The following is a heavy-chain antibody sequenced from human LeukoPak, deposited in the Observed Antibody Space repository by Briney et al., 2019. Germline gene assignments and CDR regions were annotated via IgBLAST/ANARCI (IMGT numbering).Heavy chain of an antibody. D-gene: IGHD2-15*01. CDR3: AGRSVGNTFDY. CDR1: GYSFTSYG. Sequence: GESLKISCKGSGYSFTSYGIGWVRQMPGKGLEWMGIIYPGDSDTRYSPSFQGQVTISGDRSISAAYLQWSTLKASDTAMYYCAGRSVGNTFDYWGQGTLVTVSS. V-gene: IGHV5-51*01. J-gene: IGHJ4*02. CDR2: IYPGDSDT.